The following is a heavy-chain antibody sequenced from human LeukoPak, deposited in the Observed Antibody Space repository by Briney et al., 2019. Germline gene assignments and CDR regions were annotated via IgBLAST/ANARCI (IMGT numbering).Heavy chain of an antibody. CDR2: IYHSGST. D-gene: IGHD6-19*01. V-gene: IGHV4-4*02. CDR3: ARDRSSGWYRAFDY. J-gene: IGHJ4*02. Sequence: PSETLSLTCAVSGGSISSSNWWSWVRQPPGKGLEWIGEIYHSGSTNYNPSLKSRVTISVDKSKNQSSLKLSSVTAADTAVYYCARDRSSGWYRAFDYWGQGTLVTVSS. CDR1: GGSISSSNW.